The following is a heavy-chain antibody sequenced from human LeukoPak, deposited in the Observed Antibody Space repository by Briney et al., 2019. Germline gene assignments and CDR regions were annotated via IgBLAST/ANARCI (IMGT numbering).Heavy chain of an antibody. D-gene: IGHD2-2*01. CDR2: INHSGST. Sequence: SETLSLTCAVYGGSFSGYYWSWIRQPPGKGLEWIGEINHSGSTNYNPSLKSRVTISVDTSKNQFSLKLSSVTAADTAVYYCARGVSVASTVSIYCSSTSCVTPAAFDPWAREPWSPSPQ. CDR1: GGSFSGYY. V-gene: IGHV4-34*01. J-gene: IGHJ5*02. CDR3: ARGVSVASTVSIYCSSTSCVTPAAFDP.